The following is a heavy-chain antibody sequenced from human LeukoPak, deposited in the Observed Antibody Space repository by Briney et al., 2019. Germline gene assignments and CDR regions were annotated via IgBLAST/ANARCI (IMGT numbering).Heavy chain of an antibody. CDR2: INPNSGGT. CDR1: GYTFTGYY. Sequence: ASVKVSCKASGYTFTGYYMHWVRQAPGQGLEWMGWINPNSGGTNYAQKFQGRVTMTRDTSISTAYMELSRLRSDDTAVYYCARDIIQLWPGYYFDYWGQGTLVTVSS. V-gene: IGHV1-2*02. D-gene: IGHD5-18*01. CDR3: ARDIIQLWPGYYFDY. J-gene: IGHJ4*02.